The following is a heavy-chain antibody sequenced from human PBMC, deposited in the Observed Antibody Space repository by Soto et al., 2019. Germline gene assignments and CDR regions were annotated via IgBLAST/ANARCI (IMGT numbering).Heavy chain of an antibody. D-gene: IGHD5-12*01. J-gene: IGHJ5*02. CDR3: ARSGGYGGNWFDP. Sequence: SETLSLTCAVYGGSFSGYYWSWIRQPPGKGLEWIGEINHSGSTNYNPSLKSRVTISVDTSKNQFSLKLSSVTAADTAVYYCARSGGYGGNWFDPWGQGTLVTVSS. V-gene: IGHV4-34*01. CDR1: GGSFSGYY. CDR2: INHSGST.